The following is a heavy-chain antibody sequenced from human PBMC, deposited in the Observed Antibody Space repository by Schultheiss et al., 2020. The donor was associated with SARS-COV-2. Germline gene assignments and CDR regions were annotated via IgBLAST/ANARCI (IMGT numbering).Heavy chain of an antibody. Sequence: GGSLRLSCAASGFTFSSYGMHWVRQAPGKGLEWVSAISGSGGSTYYADSVKGRFTISRDNSKNTLYLQMNSLRAEDTAVYYCARVPSSGYYVYYYGMDVWGQGTTVTVSS. CDR3: ARVPSSGYYVYYYGMDV. D-gene: IGHD3-22*01. CDR2: ISGSGGST. CDR1: GFTFSSYG. V-gene: IGHV3-23*01. J-gene: IGHJ6*02.